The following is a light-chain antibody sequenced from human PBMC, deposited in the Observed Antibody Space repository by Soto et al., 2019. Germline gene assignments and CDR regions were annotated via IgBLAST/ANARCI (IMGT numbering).Light chain of an antibody. J-gene: IGKJ1*01. CDR3: QQYYSTPQT. CDR2: WAS. Sequence: DIVMTQSPDSLAVSLGESATINCKSSQSVLYSSNNTNYLAWYQQKPGQPPKLLIYWASTRESGVPDRFSGSGSGTDFTLTISSLQAEDVAVYYCQQYYSTPQTFGQGTKVEIK. V-gene: IGKV4-1*01. CDR1: QSVLYSSNNTNY.